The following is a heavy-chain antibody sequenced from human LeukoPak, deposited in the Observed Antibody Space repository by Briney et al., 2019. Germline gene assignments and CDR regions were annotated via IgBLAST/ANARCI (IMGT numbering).Heavy chain of an antibody. V-gene: IGHV3-74*01. D-gene: IGHD1-1*01. CDR2: ISSDGRST. CDR1: GFTFSSYW. J-gene: IGHJ3*02. Sequence: GGSPRLSCAASGFTFSSYWMHWVRQAPGKGLVWVSRISSDGRSTSHADSVKGRFTISRDNAKNTLYLQMNSLRAEDTAVYYCTRERLERHDAFDMWGQGTVVTVSS. CDR3: TRERLERHDAFDM.